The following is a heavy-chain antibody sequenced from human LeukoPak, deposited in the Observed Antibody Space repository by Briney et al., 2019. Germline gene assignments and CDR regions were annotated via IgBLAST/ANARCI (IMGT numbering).Heavy chain of an antibody. V-gene: IGHV4-34*01. Sequence: PSETLSLTCAVYGGSFSGYYWSWIRQPPGKGLEWIGEINHSGSTNYNPSLKSRVTISVDTSKNQFSLKLSFVTAADTAVYYCARAYDFWSGYFPYWGQGTLVTVSS. CDR3: ARAYDFWSGYFPY. D-gene: IGHD3-3*01. CDR1: GGSFSGYY. CDR2: INHSGST. J-gene: IGHJ4*02.